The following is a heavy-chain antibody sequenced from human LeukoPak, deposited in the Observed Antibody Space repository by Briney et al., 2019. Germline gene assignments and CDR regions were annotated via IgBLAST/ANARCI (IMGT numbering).Heavy chain of an antibody. CDR2: ISAYNGNT. J-gene: IGHJ6*03. D-gene: IGHD3-3*01. V-gene: IGHV1-18*01. CDR1: GYTFTSYG. CDR3: ARDRHYDFWSGLLYYYYMDV. Sequence: GASVKVSCKASGYTFTSYGISWVRQAPGQGLEWMGWISAYNGNTNYAQKLQGRVTMTTDTSTSTAYMELRSLRSDDTAVYYCARDRHYDFWSGLLYYYYMDVWGKGTTVTVSS.